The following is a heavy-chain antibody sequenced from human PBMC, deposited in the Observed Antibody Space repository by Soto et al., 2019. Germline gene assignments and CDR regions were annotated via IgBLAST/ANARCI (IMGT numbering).Heavy chain of an antibody. D-gene: IGHD2-2*01. J-gene: IGHJ6*02. CDR1: GGTFSSYA. CDR2: IIPIFGTA. CDR3: ARGRNCSSTSCYAEDYYYYGMGV. V-gene: IGHV1-69*01. Sequence: QVQLVQSGAEVKKPGSSVKVSCKASGGTFSSYAISWVRQAPGQGLEWMGGIIPIFGTANYAQKFQGRVTITADESTSPAYMELRSMRSEDTAVYYCARGRNCSSTSCYAEDYYYYGMGVWGQGTTVTVSS.